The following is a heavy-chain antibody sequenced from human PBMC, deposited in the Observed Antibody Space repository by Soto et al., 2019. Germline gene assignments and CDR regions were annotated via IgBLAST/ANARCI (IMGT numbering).Heavy chain of an antibody. Sequence: PGGSLRLSCAASGFTFRDYCMTWVRQAPGKGLEWVSTIKGDGTDTHYADSVRGRFTISRDNFQNTVYLQMNSLRAEDTGIYYCSKDPSGFHNGDPPEYWGRGTLVTVSS. CDR2: IKGDGTDT. V-gene: IGHV3-23*01. D-gene: IGHD2-21*02. J-gene: IGHJ4*02. CDR3: SKDPSGFHNGDPPEY. CDR1: GFTFRDYC.